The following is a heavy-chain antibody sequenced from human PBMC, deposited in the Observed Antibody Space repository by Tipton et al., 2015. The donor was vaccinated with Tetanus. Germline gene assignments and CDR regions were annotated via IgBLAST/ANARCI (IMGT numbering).Heavy chain of an antibody. Sequence: LRLSCTVSGGSVRSGDYDWNWIRQPPGKGLEWVGHVYYTGDTNYNPSLKSRVTISMDRSENQISLKMTSVTAADTAVYYCAGVTAQRTELYFEHWGQGTQVTVSS. J-gene: IGHJ1*01. CDR3: AGVTAQRTELYFEH. CDR1: GGSVRSGDYD. V-gene: IGHV4-61*08. D-gene: IGHD2-8*02. CDR2: VYYTGDT.